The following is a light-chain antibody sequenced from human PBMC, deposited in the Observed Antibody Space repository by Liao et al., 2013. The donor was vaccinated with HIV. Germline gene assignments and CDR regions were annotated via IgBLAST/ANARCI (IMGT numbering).Light chain of an antibody. CDR2: YDS. J-gene: IGLJ3*02. Sequence: SYELTQPPSVSVAPGKTASIACGGNNIGSKSVHWYQQKPGQAPVVVIYYDSDRPSGIPERFSGSKSGNTATLTISRVEAGDEADYYCQVWDSSGDPWVFGGGTKLTVL. CDR1: NIGSKS. CDR3: QVWDSSGDPWV. V-gene: IGLV3-21*01.